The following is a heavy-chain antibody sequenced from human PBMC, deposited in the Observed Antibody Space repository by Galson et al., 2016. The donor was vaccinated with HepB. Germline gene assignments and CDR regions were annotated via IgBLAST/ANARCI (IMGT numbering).Heavy chain of an antibody. CDR3: ARGHGNDRGFDY. CDR2: ITPIFGSA. Sequence: SVKVSCKASGGTFNSYVISWVRQAPGQGLEWMGGITPIFGSANYAQKFQARVTITADESTSTAYMDLSSLRSEDTAVYYCARGHGNDRGFDYWGQGTLITVSS. V-gene: IGHV1-69*13. CDR1: GGTFNSYV. D-gene: IGHD5-12*01. J-gene: IGHJ4*02.